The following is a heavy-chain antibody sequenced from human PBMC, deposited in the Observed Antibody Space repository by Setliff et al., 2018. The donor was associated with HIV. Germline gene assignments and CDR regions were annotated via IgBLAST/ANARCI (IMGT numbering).Heavy chain of an antibody. CDR3: ARDSRARGIEYGMDV. Sequence: LSLSCTASGFTFSSYSMNWVRQAPGKGLEWVSYISSTSSTIYYADSVKGRFTISRDNAKKSLYLQMNSLRAEDTAVYYCARDSRARGIEYGMDVWGQGTTGTVSS. CDR1: GFTFSSYS. J-gene: IGHJ6*02. CDR2: ISSTSSTI. D-gene: IGHD3-16*01. V-gene: IGHV3-48*04.